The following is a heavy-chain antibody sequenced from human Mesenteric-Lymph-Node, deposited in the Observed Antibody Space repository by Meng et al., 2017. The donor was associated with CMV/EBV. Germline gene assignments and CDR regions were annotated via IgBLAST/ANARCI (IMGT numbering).Heavy chain of an antibody. CDR3: ARGSSYDILTGYFDY. CDR1: GGSFSGYY. CDR2: INHSGST. Sequence: QVQLPQWGAGLFKPSWTLSVTCAVYGGSFSGYYWNWIRQTPEKGLEWIGEINHSGSTTYNPSFTSRIIISVDTSTNQISLNMSSVTAADTAVYYCARGSSYDILTGYFDYWGQGALVTVSS. D-gene: IGHD3-9*01. V-gene: IGHV4-34*01. J-gene: IGHJ4*02.